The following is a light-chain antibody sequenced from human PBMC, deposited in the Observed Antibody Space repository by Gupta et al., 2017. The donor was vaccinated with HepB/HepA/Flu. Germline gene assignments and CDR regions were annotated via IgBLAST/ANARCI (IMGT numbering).Light chain of an antibody. CDR1: QDINNY. J-gene: IGKJ1*01. Sequence: DIQITQSPSSLSTSVGQRVTITCQASQDINNYLNWFQQKPGKAPKLLIYDASNLETGVPSRFSGSGSGTHFTLTISSLQPEDIATYYCQQYENLPWTFGQGTQVEIK. V-gene: IGKV1-33*01. CDR2: DAS. CDR3: QQYENLPWT.